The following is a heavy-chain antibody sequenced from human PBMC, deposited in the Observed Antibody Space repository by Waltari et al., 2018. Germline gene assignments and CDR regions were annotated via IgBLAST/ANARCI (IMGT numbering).Heavy chain of an antibody. CDR1: GFTFRSYG. J-gene: IGHJ6*02. CDR3: ANLANDFWSAYPAYGMDV. CDR2: ISYDRSKK. D-gene: IGHD3-3*01. Sequence: QVQLVESGGGVVQPGRSLRLSCAASGFTFRSYGMPWVRQAPGKGLEWVAVISYDRSKKYYADSVKGRFTISRDNSKNMVYLQMNSLRAEDTAVYYCANLANDFWSAYPAYGMDVWGQGTTVTVSS. V-gene: IGHV3-30*18.